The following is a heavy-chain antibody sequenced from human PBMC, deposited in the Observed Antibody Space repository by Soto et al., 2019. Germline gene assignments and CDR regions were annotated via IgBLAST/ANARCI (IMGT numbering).Heavy chain of an antibody. J-gene: IGHJ4*02. Sequence: SETLSLTCTVSGGSISSSSYYWGWIRQPPGKGLEWIGSIYYSGSTYYNPSLKSRVTISVDTSKNQFSLKLSSVTAADTAVYYCARHKVTVAYRGGDFDYWGQGTLVTVSS. CDR1: GGSISSSSYY. CDR2: IYYSGST. CDR3: ARHKVTVAYRGGDFDY. V-gene: IGHV4-39*01. D-gene: IGHD2-21*01.